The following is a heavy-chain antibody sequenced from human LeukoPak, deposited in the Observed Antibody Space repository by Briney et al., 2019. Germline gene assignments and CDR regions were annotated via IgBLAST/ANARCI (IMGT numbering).Heavy chain of an antibody. Sequence: GGSLRLSCAASGFTFSNFALSWVRQAPGKGLEWVSAISGSGGSTYYADSVKGRFTISRDSSKNTLYLQMNSLRAEDTAVYYCAKGTDYGDSEYFQHWGQGTLVTVSS. V-gene: IGHV3-23*01. CDR3: AKGTDYGDSEYFQH. CDR1: GFTFSNFA. D-gene: IGHD4-17*01. J-gene: IGHJ1*01. CDR2: ISGSGGST.